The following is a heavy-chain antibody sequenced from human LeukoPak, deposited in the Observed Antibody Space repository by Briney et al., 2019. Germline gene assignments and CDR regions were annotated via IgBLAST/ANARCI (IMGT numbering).Heavy chain of an antibody. CDR2: INHSGST. V-gene: IGHV4-34*01. CDR1: GGSFSGYY. D-gene: IGHD3-22*01. CDR3: ARDQGDLGYYDSSGYPDY. Sequence: SETLSLTCAVYGGSFSGYYWSWIRQPPGKGLEWIGEINHSGSTNYNPSLKSRVTISVDTSKNQFSLKLSSVTAADTAVYYCARDQGDLGYYDSSGYPDYWGQGTLVTVSS. J-gene: IGHJ4*02.